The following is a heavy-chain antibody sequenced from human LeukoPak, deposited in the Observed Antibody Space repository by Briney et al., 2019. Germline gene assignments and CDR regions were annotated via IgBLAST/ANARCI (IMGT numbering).Heavy chain of an antibody. J-gene: IGHJ4*02. V-gene: IGHV3-66*01. CDR3: ARDSSGWYYFDY. CDR1: GFTFSNSS. CDR2: IYSGVET. D-gene: IGHD6-19*01. Sequence: GGSLRLSCAASGFTFSNSSMNWVRQAPGKGLEWVSVIYSGVETYYADSVKGRFTISRDNSKNTLYLQINSLRAEDTAVYYCARDSSGWYYFDYWGQGTLVTVSS.